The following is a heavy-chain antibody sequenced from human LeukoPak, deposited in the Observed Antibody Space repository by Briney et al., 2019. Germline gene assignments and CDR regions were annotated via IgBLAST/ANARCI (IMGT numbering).Heavy chain of an antibody. CDR2: IRYDGSNK. V-gene: IGHV3-30*02. CDR1: GFTFSSYG. CDR3: AKDRGDIAAAGGDY. J-gene: IGHJ4*02. Sequence: GGSLRLSCAASGFTFSSYGMHWVRQAPGKGLEWVAFIRYDGSNKYYADSVKGRFTISRDNSKNTLYLQMNSLRAEDTAVYYCAKDRGDIAAAGGDYWGQGTLVTVSS. D-gene: IGHD6-13*01.